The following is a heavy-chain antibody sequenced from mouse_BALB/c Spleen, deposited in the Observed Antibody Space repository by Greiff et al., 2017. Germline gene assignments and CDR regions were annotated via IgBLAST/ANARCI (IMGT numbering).Heavy chain of an antibody. CDR1: GYTFTSYW. J-gene: IGHJ2*01. V-gene: IGHV1-69*02. CDR3: TTYYDYDAYFDY. CDR2: IYPSDSYT. D-gene: IGHD2-4*01. Sequence: VQLQQPGAELVRPGASVKLSCKASGYTFTSYWINWVKQRPGQGLEWIGNIYPSDSYTNYNQKFKDKATLTVDKSSSTAYMQLSSPTSEDSAVYDCTTYYDYDAYFDYWGQGTTLTVSS.